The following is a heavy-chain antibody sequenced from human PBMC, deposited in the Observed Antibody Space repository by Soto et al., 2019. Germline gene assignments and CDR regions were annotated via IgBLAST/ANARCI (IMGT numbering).Heavy chain of an antibody. J-gene: IGHJ5*02. CDR1: GYTFTSYA. CDR3: ARDRLITMVRGVANWFDP. Sequence: GASVKVSCKASGYTFTSYAMHWVRQAPGQRLEWMGWINAGNGNTKYSQKFQGRVTITRDTSASTAYMELSSLRSEDTAVYNCARDRLITMVRGVANWFDPWGQGTLVTVSS. CDR2: INAGNGNT. D-gene: IGHD3-10*01. V-gene: IGHV1-3*01.